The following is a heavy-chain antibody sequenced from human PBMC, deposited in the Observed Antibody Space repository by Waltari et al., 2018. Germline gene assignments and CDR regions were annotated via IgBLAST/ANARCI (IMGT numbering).Heavy chain of an antibody. V-gene: IGHV3-30*01. CDR1: GFTLRTHT. D-gene: IGHD6-6*01. Sequence: QVQLVESGGGVVQPGRSLRLSWAASGFTLRTHTMHWVRQAPGKGLEWVALILYDGSNTYYADSVKGRFTISRDNSKNTLYLQMNSLRPDDRAVYYCTRGSTTAARCMDSWGQGTLVTVSS. J-gene: IGHJ4*02. CDR2: ILYDGSNT. CDR3: TRGSTTAARCMDS.